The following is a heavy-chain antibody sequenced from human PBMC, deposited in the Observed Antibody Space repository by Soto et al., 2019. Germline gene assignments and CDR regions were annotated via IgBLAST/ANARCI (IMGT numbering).Heavy chain of an antibody. D-gene: IGHD2-8*01. V-gene: IGHV3-30*18. Sequence: QVQLVESGGGVAQPGRSLRLSCAASGFTFSSYGMHWVRQAPGKGLEWVAVISYDGSNKYYADSVKGRFTISRDNSKNPLYLQMNSLRAEDTAVYYCAKDPEDIVLMVYAKTNGMDVWGQGTTVAVCS. CDR3: AKDPEDIVLMVYAKTNGMDV. J-gene: IGHJ6*02. CDR2: ISYDGSNK. CDR1: GFTFSSYG.